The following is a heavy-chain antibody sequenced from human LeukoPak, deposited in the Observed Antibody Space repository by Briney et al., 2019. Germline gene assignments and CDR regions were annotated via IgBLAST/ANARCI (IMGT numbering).Heavy chain of an antibody. D-gene: IGHD3-10*01. CDR3: ARGLTMVRGVYMDV. CDR2: IASSGRAM. CDR1: GFTFGGYN. Sequence: GGSLRLSCAASGFTFGGYNMTWIRQAPGKGLEWVSFIASSGRAMYYADSVKGRFTISRDNAKNSLYLQMNSLRAEDTAVYYCARGLTMVRGVYMDVWGKGTTVTISS. J-gene: IGHJ6*03. V-gene: IGHV3-11*01.